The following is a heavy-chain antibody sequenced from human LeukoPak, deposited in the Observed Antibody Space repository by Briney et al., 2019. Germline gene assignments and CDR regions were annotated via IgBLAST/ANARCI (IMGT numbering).Heavy chain of an antibody. CDR1: GGSFSGYY. CDR2: INHSGST. CDR3: ARGSYYDSSGYTDAFDI. D-gene: IGHD3-22*01. J-gene: IGHJ3*02. Sequence: SETLSLTCAVYGGSFSGYYWSWIRQPPGKGLERIGEINHSGSTNYNPSLKSRVTISVDTSKNQFSLKLSSVTAADTAVYYCARGSYYDSSGYTDAFDIWGQGTMVTVSS. V-gene: IGHV4-34*01.